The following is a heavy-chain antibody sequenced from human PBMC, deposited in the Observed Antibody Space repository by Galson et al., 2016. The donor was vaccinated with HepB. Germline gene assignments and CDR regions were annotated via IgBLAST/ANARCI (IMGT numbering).Heavy chain of an antibody. V-gene: IGHV6-1*01. CDR1: GDSVSSNSAA. CDR2: TSFRANWFN. D-gene: IGHD2/OR15-2a*01. J-gene: IGHJ6*02. CDR3: ARGKIDYYAMDV. Sequence: CAISGDSVSSNSAAWNWIRQSPSRGLEWLGRTSFRANWFNEYAESVKSRISINADTAKNQFSLQLNSVTPEDTAVYYCARGKIDYYAMDVWGQGTTVTVSS.